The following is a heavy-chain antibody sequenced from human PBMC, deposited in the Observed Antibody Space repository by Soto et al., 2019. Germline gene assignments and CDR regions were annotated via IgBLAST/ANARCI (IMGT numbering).Heavy chain of an antibody. V-gene: IGHV1-2*04. Sequence: ASVKVSCKASGYTFTDFYIHWVRQAPGQGLEWMGWINPNSGDTNYAQNFQGWVTITRDTSASTAYMELSSLRSEDTAVYYCARGPNPYYFDYWGQGTLVTVSS. CDR1: GYTFTDFY. CDR2: INPNSGDT. J-gene: IGHJ4*02. CDR3: ARGPNPYYFDY.